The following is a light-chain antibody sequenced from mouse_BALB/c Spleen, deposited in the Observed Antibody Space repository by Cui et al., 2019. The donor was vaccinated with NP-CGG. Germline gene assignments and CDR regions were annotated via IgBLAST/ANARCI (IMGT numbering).Light chain of an antibody. CDR1: TGAVTTSNY. CDR2: GTN. V-gene: IGLV1*01. Sequence: QAVVTQDYALTTSPGKTVTLTCRSSTGAVTTSNYANWVQEKPDHLFTGLIGGTNNRAPGVPPRFSGSLIGDKAALTITGAQTEDEAIYFCALWYSNHWVFGGGTKLTVL. CDR3: ALWYSNHWV. J-gene: IGLJ1*01.